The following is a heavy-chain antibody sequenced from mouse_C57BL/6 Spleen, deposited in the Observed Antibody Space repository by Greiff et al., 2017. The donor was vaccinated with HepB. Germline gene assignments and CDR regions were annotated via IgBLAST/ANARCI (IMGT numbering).Heavy chain of an antibody. CDR3: ARAYYDYPYAMDY. CDR1: GYSFTGYY. D-gene: IGHD2-4*01. CDR2: INPSTGGT. V-gene: IGHV1-42*01. J-gene: IGHJ4*01. Sequence: EVQLQQSGPELVKPGASVKISCKASGYSFTGYYMNWVKQSPEKSLEWIGEINPSTGGTTYNQKFKAKATLTVDKSSSTAYMQLKSLTSEDSAVYSCARAYYDYPYAMDYWGQGTSVTVSS.